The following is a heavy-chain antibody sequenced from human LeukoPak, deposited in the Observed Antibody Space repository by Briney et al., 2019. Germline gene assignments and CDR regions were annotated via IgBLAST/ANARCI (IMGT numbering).Heavy chain of an antibody. J-gene: IGHJ3*02. Sequence: GGSLRLSCAASGFTFSSYAMSWVRQAPGKGLEWVSGINWNGGSTGYADSVKGRFTISRDNAKNSLYLQMNSRRAEDTALYHCARDGPYSYGDRDAFDIWGQGTMVTVSS. D-gene: IGHD5-18*01. CDR2: INWNGGST. CDR1: GFTFSSYA. V-gene: IGHV3-20*01. CDR3: ARDGPYSYGDRDAFDI.